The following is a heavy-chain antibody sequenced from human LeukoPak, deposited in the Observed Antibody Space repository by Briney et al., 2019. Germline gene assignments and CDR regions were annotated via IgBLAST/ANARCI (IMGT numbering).Heavy chain of an antibody. CDR2: FYYSGGT. CDR3: AHQPSGSYSIDY. V-gene: IGHV4-39*01. D-gene: IGHD1-26*01. CDR1: GGSISSTTSY. J-gene: IGHJ4*02. Sequence: SETLSLTCTVSGGSISSTTSYWGWIRQPPGKGLEWDGSFYYSGGTSFNPSLKSGVTISADMSKNQFSLKLSSVTAADTAVYYCAHQPSGSYSIDYWGQGTLVTVSS.